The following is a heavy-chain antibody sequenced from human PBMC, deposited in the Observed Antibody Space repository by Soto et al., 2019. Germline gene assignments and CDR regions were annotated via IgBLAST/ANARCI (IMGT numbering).Heavy chain of an antibody. D-gene: IGHD3-9*01. Sequence: GGSLRLSCAASGFTFSDYAMNWVRQAPGKGLEWVAHISYDGSNEHYVDSVKGRFTISRDNSKNTLYLQMNSLRAEDTAVYYCAKAAPLRYFDWSYDYWGQGTLVTVSS. CDR2: ISYDGSNE. V-gene: IGHV3-30*18. J-gene: IGHJ4*02. CDR3: AKAAPLRYFDWSYDY. CDR1: GFTFSDYA.